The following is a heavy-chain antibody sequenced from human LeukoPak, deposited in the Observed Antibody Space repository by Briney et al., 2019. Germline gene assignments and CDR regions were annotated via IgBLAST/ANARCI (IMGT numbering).Heavy chain of an antibody. J-gene: IGHJ4*02. Sequence: PGGSLRLSCAASGFTFSSYAMHWVRQAPGKGLEWVAVISYDGSNKYYADSVKGRFTISRDYSKNTLYLQMNNLRDEDTAVYYCARDRGVGVDYWGQGTLVTVSS. CDR3: ARDRGVGVDY. D-gene: IGHD1-26*01. V-gene: IGHV3-30-3*01. CDR2: ISYDGSNK. CDR1: GFTFSSYA.